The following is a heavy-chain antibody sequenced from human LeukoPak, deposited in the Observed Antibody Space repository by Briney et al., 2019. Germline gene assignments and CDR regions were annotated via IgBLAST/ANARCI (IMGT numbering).Heavy chain of an antibody. CDR3: AKDGVEQWLAYYFDY. D-gene: IGHD6-19*01. CDR1: GFTFSSYG. V-gene: IGHV3-30*18. CDR2: ISYDGNNK. J-gene: IGHJ4*02. Sequence: GRSLRLSCAASGFTFSSYGMHWVRHAPGNGLEWVAAISYDGNNKYYADSVKGRLTISRDNSKNTLYVQMNSLRAEDTAVYYCAKDGVEQWLAYYFDYWGQGTLVTVSS.